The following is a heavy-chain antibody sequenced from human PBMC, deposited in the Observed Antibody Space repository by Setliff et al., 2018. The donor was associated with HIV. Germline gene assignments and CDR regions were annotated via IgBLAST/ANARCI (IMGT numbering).Heavy chain of an antibody. CDR2: IYPGDSNT. CDR1: GYTFAFHS. Sequence: GESLKISCKGSGYTFAFHSIAWVRQMPGKGLEWMGIIYPGDSNTRYSPSFQGQVTISADKSISTAYLQWSSLKASDTAMYYCARLGAYSNYYFDYWGQGTLVTVSS. J-gene: IGHJ4*02. D-gene: IGHD4-4*01. V-gene: IGHV5-51*01. CDR3: ARLGAYSNYYFDY.